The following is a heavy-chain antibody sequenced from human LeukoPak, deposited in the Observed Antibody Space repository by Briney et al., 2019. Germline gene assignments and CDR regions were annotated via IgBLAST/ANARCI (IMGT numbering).Heavy chain of an antibody. J-gene: IGHJ4*02. Sequence: GRSLTLSCAASGFTFTSYDMHWVRQAPDKGLEWVAVTSSDGGLKYYADSVKGRFTISRDNSKNTLFLQMNSLRPEDTAVYSCARDPVSDKPDYFDDWGQGTLVTVSS. V-gene: IGHV3-30*03. CDR1: GFTFTSYD. D-gene: IGHD1-14*01. CDR2: TSSDGGLK. CDR3: ARDPVSDKPDYFDD.